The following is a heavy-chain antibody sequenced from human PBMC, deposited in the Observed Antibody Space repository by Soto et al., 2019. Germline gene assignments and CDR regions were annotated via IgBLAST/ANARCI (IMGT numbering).Heavy chain of an antibody. D-gene: IGHD3-10*01. Sequence: SGPTLVKPTQPLTLTCTFSGFSLSTSGVGVGWIRQPPGKALEWLALIYWDDDKRYSPSLKSRLTITKDTSKNQVVLTMTNMDHVDTATYYCALKIGSGSYYSWGQGTLVTVSS. V-gene: IGHV2-5*02. J-gene: IGHJ4*02. CDR1: GFSLSTSGVG. CDR2: IYWDDDK. CDR3: ALKIGSGSYYS.